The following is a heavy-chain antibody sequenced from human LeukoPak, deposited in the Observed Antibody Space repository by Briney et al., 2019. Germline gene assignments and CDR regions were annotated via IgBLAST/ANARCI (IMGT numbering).Heavy chain of an antibody. CDR2: IKQDGSEK. D-gene: IGHD1-26*01. Sequence: GGSLRLSCAASGFTFSSYWMSWVRQAPGKGLEWVANIKQDGSEKYYVDSVKGRFNISRDNAKNSLYLQMDSLRVEDTAVYYCARDPYSGNYGAYYYYYMDVWGKGTTVTISS. CDR3: ARDPYSGNYGAYYYYYMDV. V-gene: IGHV3-7*01. J-gene: IGHJ6*03. CDR1: GFTFSSYW.